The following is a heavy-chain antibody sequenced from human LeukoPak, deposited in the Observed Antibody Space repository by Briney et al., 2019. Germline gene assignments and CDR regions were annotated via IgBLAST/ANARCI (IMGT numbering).Heavy chain of an antibody. CDR2: ISSSSSYI. CDR3: AREEACTGIDI. Sequence: GGSLRLSCAASGFTFSSYSMNWVRQAPGKGLEWVSSISSSSSYIYYADSVKGRFTISRDNAKNSLYLQTNSLRAEDTAVYYCAREEACTGIDIWGQGTRVTVSS. J-gene: IGHJ3*02. D-gene: IGHD3-10*02. V-gene: IGHV3-21*01. CDR1: GFTFSSYS.